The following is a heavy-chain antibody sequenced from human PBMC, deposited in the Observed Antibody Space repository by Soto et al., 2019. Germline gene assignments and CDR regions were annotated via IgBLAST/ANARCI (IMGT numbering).Heavy chain of an antibody. Sequence: QITLKESGPPLVKPTQTLTLTCTFSGFSLSTSGVGVGWIRQPPGKALEWLALIYWDDDKRYSPSLKSRLTITKDTSKNQVVLTMTNMDPVDTATYYCAHIRSGSYYMGFDYWGQGTLVTVSS. D-gene: IGHD3-10*01. CDR2: IYWDDDK. J-gene: IGHJ4*02. CDR1: GFSLSTSGVG. CDR3: AHIRSGSYYMGFDY. V-gene: IGHV2-5*02.